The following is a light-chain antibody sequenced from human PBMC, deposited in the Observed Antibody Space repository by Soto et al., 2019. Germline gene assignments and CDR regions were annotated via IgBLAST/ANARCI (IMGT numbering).Light chain of an antibody. J-gene: IGKJ5*01. Sequence: DVVMTQSPDSLAVSLGERATINCKSSQSVLHSSNNENSVAWYQQKAGQRPKLLIYRASIRESGAPDRFSGSGSGTDFTLTISSLQAEDVAVYYCQQYYTGIAFGQGTRLEIK. CDR2: RAS. CDR3: QQYYTGIA. V-gene: IGKV4-1*01. CDR1: QSVLHSSNNENS.